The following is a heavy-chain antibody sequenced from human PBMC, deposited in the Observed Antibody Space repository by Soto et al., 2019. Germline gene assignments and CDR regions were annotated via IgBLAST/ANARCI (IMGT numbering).Heavy chain of an antibody. J-gene: IGHJ4*02. D-gene: IGHD6-19*01. CDR3: TRYIAVAGRLRDY. CDR2: IRSKAYGGTT. Sequence: GGSLRLSCTASGFTFGDYAMSWFRQAPGKGLEWVGFIRSKAYGGTTEYAASVKGRFTISRDDSKSIAYLQMNSLKTEDTAVYYCTRYIAVAGRLRDYWGQGTLVTVSS. V-gene: IGHV3-49*03. CDR1: GFTFGDYA.